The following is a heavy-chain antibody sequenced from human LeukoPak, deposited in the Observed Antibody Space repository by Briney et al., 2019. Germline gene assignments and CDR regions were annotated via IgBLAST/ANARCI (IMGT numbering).Heavy chain of an antibody. J-gene: IGHJ4*02. CDR3: ARESNYYDSSGYYGY. CDR1: GFTFDDYG. CDR2: INWNGGST. V-gene: IGHV3-20*04. D-gene: IGHD3-22*01. Sequence: PGGSLRLSCAASGFTFDDYGMSWVRQAPGKGLEWVSGINWNGGSTGYADSVKGRFTISRDNAKNSLCLQMNSLRAEDTALYYCARESNYYDSSGYYGYWGQGTLVTVSS.